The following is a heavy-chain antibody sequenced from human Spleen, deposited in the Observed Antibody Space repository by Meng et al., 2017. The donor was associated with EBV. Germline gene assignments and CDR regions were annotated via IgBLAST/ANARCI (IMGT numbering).Heavy chain of an antibody. CDR2: INHSGST. J-gene: IGHJ4*02. CDR1: GGSFSGYY. CDR3: ARTYYYGSGSYYPKPRQDY. Sequence: GPGLLKPSVTLSLTCAGYGGSFSGYYWSWIRQPHGKGLEWIGEINHSGSTNSNPSLKSRVTISVDTSKNQFSLKLSSVTAADTAVYYCARTYYYGSGSYYPKPRQDYWGQGTLVTVSS. V-gene: IGHV4-34*01. D-gene: IGHD3-10*01.